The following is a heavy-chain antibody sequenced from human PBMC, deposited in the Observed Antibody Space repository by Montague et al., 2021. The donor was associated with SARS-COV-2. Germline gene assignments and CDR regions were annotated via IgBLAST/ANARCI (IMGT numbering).Heavy chain of an antibody. CDR1: GFTSSTYS. Sequence: SLRLSCAASGFTSSTYSMNWVRQIPGKGLEWLSYISHRGGAIFYVDSVKGRFTVSRDNAKNSLFLQMNSLRADDTAVYYCARDKFILGVPAFDIWGQGTMVTVSS. D-gene: IGHD3-10*01. CDR3: ARDKFILGVPAFDI. V-gene: IGHV3-48*04. CDR2: ISHRGGAI. J-gene: IGHJ3*02.